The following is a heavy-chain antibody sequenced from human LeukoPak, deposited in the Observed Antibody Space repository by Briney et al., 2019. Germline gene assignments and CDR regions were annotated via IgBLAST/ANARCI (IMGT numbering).Heavy chain of an antibody. Sequence: GGSLRLSCAASGFIFSEFYMSWVSQSPGKGLEWISYISGSGHDINYVDSVKGRFTVSRDNAKNSLYLQMNSLSADDTAIYYCARTARSGDIRGQGTLVTVSS. V-gene: IGHV3-11*01. CDR1: GFIFSEFY. CDR2: ISGSGHDI. CDR3: ARTARSGDI. J-gene: IGHJ4*02. D-gene: IGHD1-1*01.